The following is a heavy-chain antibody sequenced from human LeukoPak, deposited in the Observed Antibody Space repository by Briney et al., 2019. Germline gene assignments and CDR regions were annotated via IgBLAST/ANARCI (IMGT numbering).Heavy chain of an antibody. CDR1: GFTFSSYA. Sequence: GGSLRLSCAASGFTFSSYAMSWVRQAPGKGLEWVXGISGSGGSTYYADSVKGRFTISRDNSKNTLYLQMTSLRAEDTAVYYCAKDQVWIVVGSFDYWGQGTLVTVSS. J-gene: IGHJ4*02. V-gene: IGHV3-23*01. D-gene: IGHD3-22*01. CDR3: AKDQVWIVVGSFDY. CDR2: ISGSGGST.